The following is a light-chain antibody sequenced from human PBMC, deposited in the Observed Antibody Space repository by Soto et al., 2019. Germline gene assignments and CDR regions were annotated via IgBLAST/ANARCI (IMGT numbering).Light chain of an antibody. Sequence: ETELTQSPATLALCPGVRAPLSCRASRSISTYLAWYQQKPGQAPRLLIYEALNRATGIPARFSGSGSGTDFTLTISSLEPEDFAVYYCQQRNNWPLTFGGGTKVDTK. V-gene: IGKV3-11*01. J-gene: IGKJ4*02. CDR2: EAL. CDR1: RSISTY. CDR3: QQRNNWPLT.